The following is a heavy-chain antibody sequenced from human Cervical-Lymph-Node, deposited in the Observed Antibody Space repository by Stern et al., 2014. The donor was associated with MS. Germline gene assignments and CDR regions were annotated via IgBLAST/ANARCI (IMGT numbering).Heavy chain of an antibody. D-gene: IGHD2-21*02. J-gene: IGHJ2*01. V-gene: IGHV4-59*02. CDR2: ISDTGTT. Sequence: QLQLQESGPGLVKPSETLSLTCTVSGGAVRAYYWTWIRQRPGKGLERIGYISDTGTTNYNPSLHSRVTITLDTSQNQVSLRLRSVTAADTAVYYCARDPSTTASDWFFDLWGRGSLVTVSS. CDR1: GGAVRAYY. CDR3: ARDPSTTASDWFFDL.